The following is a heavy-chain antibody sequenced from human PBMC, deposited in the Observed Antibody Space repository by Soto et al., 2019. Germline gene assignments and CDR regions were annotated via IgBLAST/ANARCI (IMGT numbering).Heavy chain of an antibody. V-gene: IGHV4-30-2*03. CDR3: ARHSWPRGLVRYYGMDV. CDR2: IYHTGNT. J-gene: IGHJ6*02. Sequence: SETLSLTCAVSGASFGSGGYWWSWVRQPPGKGLDWIGQIYHTGNTQYNPSLRSRVTISVDTSKNQLSLTVTSVTAADSAVYYCARHSWPRGLVRYYGMDVWGPGXTVTVYS. CDR1: GASFGSGGYW. D-gene: IGHD3-10*01.